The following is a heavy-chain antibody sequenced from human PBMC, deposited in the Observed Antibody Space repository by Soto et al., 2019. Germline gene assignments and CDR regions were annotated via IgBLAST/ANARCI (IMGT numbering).Heavy chain of an antibody. CDR3: ARDRWERYSYSLNWFDP. CDR2: ISSSSSYI. D-gene: IGHD5-18*01. V-gene: IGHV3-21*01. Sequence: KPGGSLRLSCAASGFTFSSYSMNWVRQAPGKGLEWVSSISSSSSYIYYADSVKGRFTISRDNAKNSLYLQMNSLRAEDTAVYYCARDRWERYSYSLNWFDPWGQGTLVTVSS. J-gene: IGHJ5*02. CDR1: GFTFSSYS.